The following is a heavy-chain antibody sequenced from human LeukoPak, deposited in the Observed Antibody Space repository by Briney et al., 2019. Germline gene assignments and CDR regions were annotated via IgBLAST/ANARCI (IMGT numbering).Heavy chain of an antibody. J-gene: IGHJ4*02. CDR2: IYYSGST. Sequence: SETLSLTCTVSGGSISSSSYYWGWIRQPPGKGLEWIGSIYYSGSTYYNPSLKSRVTISVDTSKNQFSLKLSSVTAADTAVYYCARVGYYDILTGYYCQTFDYWGQGTLVTVSS. CDR3: ARVGYYDILTGYYCQTFDY. CDR1: GGSISSSSYY. V-gene: IGHV4-39*07. D-gene: IGHD3-9*01.